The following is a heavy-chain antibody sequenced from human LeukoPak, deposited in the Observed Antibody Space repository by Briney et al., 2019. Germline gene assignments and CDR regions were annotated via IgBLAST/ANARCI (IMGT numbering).Heavy chain of an antibody. CDR3: AKTKTHYYGSSGHHRF. J-gene: IGHJ4*02. CDR2: ISGSGGST. CDR1: GFTFSSYA. Sequence: GGSLRLSCAASGFTFSSYAMSWVRQAPGKGLEWVSAISGSGGSTYYADSVKGRFTISRDNSKNTLYLQMNSLRAEDTAVYYCAKTKTHYYGSSGHHRFWGQGTLVTVSS. D-gene: IGHD3-22*01. V-gene: IGHV3-23*01.